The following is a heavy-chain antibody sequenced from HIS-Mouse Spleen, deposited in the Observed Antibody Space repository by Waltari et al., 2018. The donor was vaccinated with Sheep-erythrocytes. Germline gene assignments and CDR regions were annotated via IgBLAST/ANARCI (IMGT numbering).Heavy chain of an antibody. D-gene: IGHD1-26*01. V-gene: IGHV3-21*01. CDR1: GFTFSSYS. CDR3: ARVASGATFDY. CDR2: VICSSSYI. Sequence: EVQLVESGGGLVKPGGSLRLSCAASGFTFSSYSMNWVRQAPGKGLEWVSTVICSSSYIYYAYSVKGRFTISRDNAKNSLYLQMNSLRAEDTAVYYCARVASGATFDYWGQGTLVTVSS. J-gene: IGHJ4*02.